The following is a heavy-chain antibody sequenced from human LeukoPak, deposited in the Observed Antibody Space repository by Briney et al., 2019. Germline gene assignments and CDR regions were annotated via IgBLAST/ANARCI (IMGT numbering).Heavy chain of an antibody. V-gene: IGHV1-69*06. CDR3: ARGGPCGGDCYSGDYYYYYMDV. Sequence: SVKVSCKASGGTFSSYAISWVRQAPGRGLEWMGGIIPIFGTANYAQKFQGRVTITADKSTSTAYMELSSLRSEDTAVYYCARGGPCGGDCYSGDYYYYYMDVWGKGTTVTVSS. CDR2: IIPIFGTA. D-gene: IGHD2-21*02. J-gene: IGHJ6*03. CDR1: GGTFSSYA.